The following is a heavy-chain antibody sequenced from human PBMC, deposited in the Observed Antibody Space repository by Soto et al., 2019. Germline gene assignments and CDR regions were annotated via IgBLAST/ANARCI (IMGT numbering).Heavy chain of an antibody. CDR3: ARDSYVPL. D-gene: IGHD3-16*01. CDR1: GFSVSSHY. Sequence: EVQLVETGGGLTQPGGSLRLSCAASGFSVSSHYMNWVRQAPGKGLEWVSIIYNGGNTYYADSVKGRFTISRDDSKNTLYLQMNSLRAEDTAVYYCARDSYVPLWGRGTLVTVSS. CDR2: IYNGGNT. V-gene: IGHV3-53*02. J-gene: IGHJ2*01.